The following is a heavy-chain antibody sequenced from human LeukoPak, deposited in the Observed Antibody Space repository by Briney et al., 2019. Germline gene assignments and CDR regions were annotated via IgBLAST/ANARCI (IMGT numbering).Heavy chain of an antibody. V-gene: IGHV3-23*01. D-gene: IGHD3-3*01. CDR2: INDDTP. CDR1: GFNFNTYT. J-gene: IGHJ5*02. CDR3: VKEHDLWHEEGNWFDT. Sequence: GGSLRLSCTTSGFNFNTYTMSWVRQSPGKGLEWVSAINDDTPYYTDSVKGRFTVSRDKSKDTLYLQLSRLRAEDTAMYYCVKEHDLWHEEGNWFDTWGQGVLVTVSS.